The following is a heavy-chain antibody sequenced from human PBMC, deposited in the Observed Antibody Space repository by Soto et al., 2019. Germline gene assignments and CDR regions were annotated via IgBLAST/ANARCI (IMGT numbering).Heavy chain of an antibody. V-gene: IGHV1-8*01. CDR2: MNPNSGNT. CDR1: GYTFTSYD. J-gene: IGHJ6*03. D-gene: IGHD5-12*01. CDR3: ARGGRGTRGYSGYVRGDYYIDV. Sequence: QVQLVQSGAEVKKPGASVKVSCKASGYTFTSYDINWVRQATGQGLEWMGWMNPNSGNTGYAQKFQGRVTMTRNTSISTVYMELSSRRSEDTAVYYCARGGRGTRGYSGYVRGDYYIDVWVKGTTVTVSS.